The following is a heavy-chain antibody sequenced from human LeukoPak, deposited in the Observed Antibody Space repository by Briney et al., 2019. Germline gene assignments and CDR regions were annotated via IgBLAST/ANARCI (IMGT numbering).Heavy chain of an antibody. CDR2: ISSGGSTT. CDR3: ARQAYGGPPNDAFNM. CDR1: GFSFSDYY. Sequence: PGGSLRLSCAASGFSFSDYYMSWIRQAPGMGLEWVSHISSGGSTTLYADSVKGRFSISRGNAKNSLYLQMNSLRAEDTAVYYCARQAYGGPPNDAFNMWGQGTMVTVSS. J-gene: IGHJ3*02. D-gene: IGHD4-23*01. V-gene: IGHV3-11*01.